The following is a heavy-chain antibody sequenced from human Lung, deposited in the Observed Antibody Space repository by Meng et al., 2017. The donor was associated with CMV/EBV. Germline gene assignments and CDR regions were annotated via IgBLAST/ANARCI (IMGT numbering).Heavy chain of an antibody. V-gene: IGHV3-48*03. Sequence: GGSLRLSCAASGFTFSSYEMNWVRQAPGKGLEWVAYISTSGTTIYYADSVRGRFTISRDNAKNSLFLQMNSLRAEDTAVYYCARSSGWLTPGGYGMDVWGQGXTVTVSS. CDR2: ISTSGTTI. D-gene: IGHD2-15*01. CDR1: GFTFSSYE. J-gene: IGHJ6*02. CDR3: ARSSGWLTPGGYGMDV.